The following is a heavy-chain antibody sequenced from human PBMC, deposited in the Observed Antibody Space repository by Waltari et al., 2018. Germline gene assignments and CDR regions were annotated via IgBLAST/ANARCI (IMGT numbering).Heavy chain of an antibody. V-gene: IGHV4-4*09. Sequence: QVQLQESGPGLVKPSEPLSLTCTGSGGSNSSYYWSWIRQPPGKGLEWIGYIYTSGSTNYNPSLKSRVTISVDTSKNQFSLKLSSVTAADTAVYYCARGSWFGITSNWFDPWGQGTLVTVSS. D-gene: IGHD3-10*01. CDR1: GGSNSSYY. J-gene: IGHJ5*02. CDR3: ARGSWFGITSNWFDP. CDR2: IYTSGST.